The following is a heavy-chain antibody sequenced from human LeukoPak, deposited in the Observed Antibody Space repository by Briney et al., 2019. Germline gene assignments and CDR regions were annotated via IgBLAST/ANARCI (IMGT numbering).Heavy chain of an antibody. D-gene: IGHD4-17*01. J-gene: IGHJ4*02. CDR3: ATHMAYGDYAYDY. CDR2: FDPEDGET. Sequence: ASVKVSCTVSGYTLTEFSMHWVRQAPGKGLEWMGGFDPEDGETIYAQKFQGRVTMTEDTSTDTAYMELSSLRSEDTAVYYCATHMAYGDYAYDYWGQGTLVTVSS. V-gene: IGHV1-24*01. CDR1: GYTLTEFS.